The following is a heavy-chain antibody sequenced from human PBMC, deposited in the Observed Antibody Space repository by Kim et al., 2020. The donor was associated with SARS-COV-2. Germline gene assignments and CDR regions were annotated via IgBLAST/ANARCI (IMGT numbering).Heavy chain of an antibody. D-gene: IGHD1-1*01. J-gene: IGHJ3*02. V-gene: IGHV3-23*01. Sequence: TDYAEAGGGRFTISRDNSKNALYVQRNSLRAEDTALYYCARQRGYDFDMWGQGTMVTVSS. CDR3: ARQRGYDFDM. CDR2: T.